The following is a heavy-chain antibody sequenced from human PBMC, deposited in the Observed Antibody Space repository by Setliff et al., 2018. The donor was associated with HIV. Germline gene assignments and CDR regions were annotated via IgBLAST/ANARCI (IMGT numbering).Heavy chain of an antibody. D-gene: IGHD1-1*01. V-gene: IGHV5-51*01. CDR3: ARSQSYNSPDF. CDR1: GYSFPTYW. J-gene: IGHJ4*02. Sequence: GESLKISCKGPGYSFPTYWIAWVRQMPGKGLEWMGVIYPDESDSRYSPSFRGQVTISADKSINTAYLQWTSLRASDTAMYYCARSQSYNSPDFWGQGTLVTVSS. CDR2: IYPDESDS.